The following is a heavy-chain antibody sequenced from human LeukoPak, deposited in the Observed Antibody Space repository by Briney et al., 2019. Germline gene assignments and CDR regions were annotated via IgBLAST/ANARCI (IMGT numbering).Heavy chain of an antibody. J-gene: IGHJ4*02. CDR2: ISSSSSTI. V-gene: IGHV3-48*01. Sequence: PGGSLRLSCAASGFTFSSYSMNWVRQAPGKGLEWVSYISSSSSTIYYADSVKGRFTISRDNAKNSLYLQMNSLRAEDTAVYYCARDHNVGVRGPCDYFDYWGQGTLVTVSS. D-gene: IGHD3-10*01. CDR1: GFTFSSYS. CDR3: ARDHNVGVRGPCDYFDY.